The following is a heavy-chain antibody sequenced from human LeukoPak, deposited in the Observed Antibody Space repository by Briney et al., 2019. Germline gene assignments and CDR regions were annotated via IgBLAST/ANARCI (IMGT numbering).Heavy chain of an antibody. CDR2: ISSSSSTI. CDR1: GFTFGSYS. V-gene: IGHV3-48*01. CDR3: ARESDGSGSPPFDP. D-gene: IGHD3-10*01. Sequence: GGSLRLSCAASGFTFGSYSMNWVRQAPGKGLEWVSYISSSSSTIYYADSVKGRFTISRDNAKNSLYLQMNSLRAEDTAVYYCARESDGSGSPPFDPWGQGTLVTVSS. J-gene: IGHJ5*02.